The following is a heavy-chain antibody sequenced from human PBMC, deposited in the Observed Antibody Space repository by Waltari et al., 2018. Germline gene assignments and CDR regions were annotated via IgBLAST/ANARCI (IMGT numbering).Heavy chain of an antibody. V-gene: IGHV3-21*01. CDR3: AREDYGDYAFGWYFDL. CDR2: SSSSSSYI. D-gene: IGHD4-17*01. J-gene: IGHJ2*01. CDR1: GFTFSSYS. Sequence: EVQLVESGGGLVKPGGSLRLSCAASGFTFSSYSMNWVRQAPGKGLEWGSSSSSSSSYIYDADSVKGRFTISRDNAKNSLYLQMNSLRAEDTAVYYCAREDYGDYAFGWYFDLWGRGTLVTVSS.